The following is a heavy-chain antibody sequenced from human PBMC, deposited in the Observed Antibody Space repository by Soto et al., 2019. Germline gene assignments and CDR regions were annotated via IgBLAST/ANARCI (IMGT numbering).Heavy chain of an antibody. V-gene: IGHV3-23*01. CDR1: GFTFSSYG. CDR2: ISGSGYST. CDR3: AKSLSVGATTPFDY. D-gene: IGHD1-26*01. Sequence: GGSLRLSCAASGFTFSSYGMSWVRQAPGKGLEWVSAISGSGYSTYYADSVKGRFTISRDNSKNTLYLQMNSLRAEDTAVYYCAKSLSVGATTPFDYWGQGTLVTVPQ. J-gene: IGHJ4*02.